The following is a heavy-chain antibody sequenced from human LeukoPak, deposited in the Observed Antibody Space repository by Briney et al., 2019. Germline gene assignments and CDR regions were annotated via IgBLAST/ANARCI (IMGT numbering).Heavy chain of an antibody. CDR1: GFTFSSYA. Sequence: GGSLRLSCAASGFTFSSYAMCWVRQAPGKGLEWVSAISGSGGSTYYADSVKGRLTMSRDNSKNTLYLQMKSLRAEDTAVYYCAKGSEQQLFYYYYMDVWGKGTTVTVSS. CDR3: AKGSEQQLFYYYYMDV. D-gene: IGHD6-13*01. V-gene: IGHV3-23*01. CDR2: ISGSGGST. J-gene: IGHJ6*03.